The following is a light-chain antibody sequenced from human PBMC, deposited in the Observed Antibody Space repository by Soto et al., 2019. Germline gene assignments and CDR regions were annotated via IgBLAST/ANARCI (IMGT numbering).Light chain of an antibody. V-gene: IGKV3D-15*01. CDR3: QQYKDWPPLT. CDR2: DAS. CDR1: QSISSSY. Sequence: EIVMTQSPSTLSVSPGERATLSCRASQSISSSYLAWYQQKPGQAPRLLIYDASNRATGIPARFSGSGSGTDFTLTISSLQSEDFAVYYCQQYKDWPPLTFGQGTRLEIK. J-gene: IGKJ5*01.